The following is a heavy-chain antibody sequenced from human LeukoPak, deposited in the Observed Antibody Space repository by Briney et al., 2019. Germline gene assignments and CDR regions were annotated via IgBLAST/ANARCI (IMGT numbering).Heavy chain of an antibody. CDR2: INHSGST. CDR3: ARGSGVVPAAMSGVWFGP. CDR1: GGSFSGYY. D-gene: IGHD2-2*01. V-gene: IGHV4-34*01. J-gene: IGHJ5*02. Sequence: SETLSLTCAVYGGSFSGYYWSWIRQPPGKGLEWIGEINHSGSTNYNPSLKSRVTISVDTSKNQFSLKLSSVTAADTAVYYCARGSGVVPAAMSGVWFGPWGQGTLVTVSS.